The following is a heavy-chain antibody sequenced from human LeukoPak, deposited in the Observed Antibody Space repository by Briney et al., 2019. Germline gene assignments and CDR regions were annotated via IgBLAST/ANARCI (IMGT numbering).Heavy chain of an antibody. CDR1: SYTFTSYG. D-gene: IGHD3-9*01. Sequence: GASVKVSCKASSYTFTSYGISWVRQAPGQGLEWMGWISAYNGNTNYAQRLRGRVTMTTDTSTSTAYMELRSLRSDDTAVYYCARDTYYDILTGYFTPYYYYYGMDVWGQGTTVTVSS. J-gene: IGHJ6*02. CDR3: ARDTYYDILTGYFTPYYYYYGMDV. CDR2: ISAYNGNT. V-gene: IGHV1-18*01.